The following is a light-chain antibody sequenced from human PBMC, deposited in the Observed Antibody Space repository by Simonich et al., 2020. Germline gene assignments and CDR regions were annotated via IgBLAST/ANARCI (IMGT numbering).Light chain of an antibody. CDR2: WAS. Sequence: DIVMTQSPDSLAVSLGERATINCKSSQSVLYSSKHKNYLAWYQLKPGQPPKLLIYWASTRETGVPDRFSGSGSGTDFTLTISSLQAEDVAVYYCQQYYSTPLTFGQGTKVEIK. CDR3: QQYYSTPLT. J-gene: IGKJ1*01. CDR1: QSVLYSSKHKNY. V-gene: IGKV4-1*01.